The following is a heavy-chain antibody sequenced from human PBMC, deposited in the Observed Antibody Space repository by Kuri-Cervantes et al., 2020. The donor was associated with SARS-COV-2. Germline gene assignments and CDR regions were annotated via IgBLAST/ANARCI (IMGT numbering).Heavy chain of an antibody. Sequence: SETLSLTCTVSGGSISSSSYYWGWIRQPPGKGLEWIGSIYYSGSTYYNPSLKSRVTISVDTSKNQFSLKLSSVSAADTAVDYCARQMMSTITIFGVVITRHWFDPWGQGTLVTVSS. V-gene: IGHV4-39*01. D-gene: IGHD3-3*01. CDR1: GGSISSSSYY. CDR2: IYYSGST. CDR3: ARQMMSTITIFGVVITRHWFDP. J-gene: IGHJ5*02.